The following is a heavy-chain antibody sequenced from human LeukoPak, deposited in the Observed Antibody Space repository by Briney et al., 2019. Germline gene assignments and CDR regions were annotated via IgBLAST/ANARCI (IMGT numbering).Heavy chain of an antibody. Sequence: PGGSLRLSCAASGFTFSSYSMNWVRQAPGKGLEWVSSISSSSYIYYADSVKGRFTISRDNAKNSLYLQMNSLRAEDTAVYYCARVHYYDSSGYPYDAFDIWGQGTMVTVSS. J-gene: IGHJ3*02. V-gene: IGHV3-21*01. CDR3: ARVHYYDSSGYPYDAFDI. CDR1: GFTFSSYS. CDR2: ISSSSYI. D-gene: IGHD3-22*01.